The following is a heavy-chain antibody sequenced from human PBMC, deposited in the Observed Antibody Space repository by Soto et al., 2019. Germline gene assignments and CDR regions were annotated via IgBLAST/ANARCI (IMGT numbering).Heavy chain of an antibody. J-gene: IGHJ4*02. Sequence: EVQLLESGGDLVQPGGSLRLSCAASGFTFSSYAMTWVRQAPGKGLEWVSAISGGASSTNYADSAKGRFTISRDNSKNTVYLQMDGLRVEDTALYYCAKQGSRGTYGPGSYYDYWGQGTLVNVSS. CDR1: GFTFSSYA. V-gene: IGHV3-23*01. CDR2: ISGGASST. CDR3: AKQGSRGTYGPGSYYDY. D-gene: IGHD3-10*01.